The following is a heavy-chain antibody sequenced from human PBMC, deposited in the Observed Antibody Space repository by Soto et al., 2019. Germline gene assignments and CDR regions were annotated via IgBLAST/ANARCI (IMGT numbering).Heavy chain of an antibody. CDR1: GFTFTSFG. V-gene: IGHV3-48*04. CDR2: INSGGSVI. D-gene: IGHD4-17*01. Sequence: GGSLRLSCAASGFTFTSFGMTWVRQAPGRGLEWVSHINSGGSVILYADSVKGRVTISRDNSKNSLYLQMNSLRAEDTAVYYCARDLASTTIPNYWGQGTLVTVSS. J-gene: IGHJ4*02. CDR3: ARDLASTTIPNY.